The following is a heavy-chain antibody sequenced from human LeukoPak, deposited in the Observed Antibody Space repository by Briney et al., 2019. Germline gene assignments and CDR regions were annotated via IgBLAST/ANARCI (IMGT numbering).Heavy chain of an antibody. CDR1: GDSITNGGSISNGGHY. J-gene: IGHJ3*02. D-gene: IGHD2-15*01. CDR2: IYSSGST. CDR3: ARTPVPEDAFDI. V-gene: IGHV4-61*08. Sequence: PSETLSLTCTVSGDSITNGGSISNGGHYWTWIRQPPGKGLEWIGYIYSSGSTKYNPSLKSPITISVDTSKNQLSLKLSSVTAADTAVYYCARTPVPEDAFDIWGQGTMVTVSS.